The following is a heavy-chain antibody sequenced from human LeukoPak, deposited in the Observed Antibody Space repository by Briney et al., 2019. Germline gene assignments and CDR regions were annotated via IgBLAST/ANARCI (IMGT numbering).Heavy chain of an antibody. D-gene: IGHD3-22*01. CDR3: AKDMEESSMIVVPYGMDV. V-gene: IGHV3-43*02. CDR1: GFTFDDYA. CDR2: ISGDGGST. J-gene: IGHJ6*02. Sequence: PSGGSLRLSCAASGFTFDDYAMHWVRQAPGKGLEWVSLISGDGGSTYYADSVKGRFTISRDNSKNSLYLQMNSLRTEDTALYYCAKDMEESSMIVVPYGMDVWGQGTTVTVSS.